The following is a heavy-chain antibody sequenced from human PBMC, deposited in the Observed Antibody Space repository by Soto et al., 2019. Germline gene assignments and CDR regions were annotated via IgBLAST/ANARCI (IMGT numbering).Heavy chain of an antibody. CDR3: AKDPEGGNAIDY. CDR1: GFTFSSYW. J-gene: IGHJ4*02. Sequence: GGSLRLSCAASGFTFSSYWMDWVRQAPGKGLEWVSAISGSGGSTYYADSVKGRFTISRDNSKNTLYLQMNSLRAEDTAVYYCAKDPEGGNAIDYWGQGTLVTVSS. CDR2: ISGSGGST. D-gene: IGHD2-15*01. V-gene: IGHV3-23*01.